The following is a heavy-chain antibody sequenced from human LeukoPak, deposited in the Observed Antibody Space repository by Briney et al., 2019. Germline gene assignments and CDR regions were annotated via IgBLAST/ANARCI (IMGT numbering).Heavy chain of an antibody. CDR3: AKDSGDRTSRHYYNYLDV. Sequence: PGGSLRLSCAASGFTFDDYGMSWVRQAPGKGLEWVSGINWNGGSIGYADSVKGRFTISRDNAKNSLYLQMNSLRPEDTALYYCAKDSGDRTSRHYYNYLDVWGKGTTVTISS. J-gene: IGHJ6*03. V-gene: IGHV3-20*04. CDR1: GFTFDDYG. D-gene: IGHD3-10*01. CDR2: INWNGGSI.